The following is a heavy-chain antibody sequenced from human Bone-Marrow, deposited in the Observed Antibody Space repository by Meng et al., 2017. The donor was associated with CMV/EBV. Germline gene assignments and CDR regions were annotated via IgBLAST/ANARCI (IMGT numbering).Heavy chain of an antibody. CDR1: GFTFSSYS. D-gene: IGHD4-23*01. CDR2: ISGFDSTR. Sequence: GESLKISCAASGFTFSSYSMNWVRQAPGKGLEWVSYISGFDSTRYYADSVKGRFTISRDNSKNTLYLQMNSLRAEDTAVYYCARDNSVVISVWDGMDVWGQGTTVTVSS. CDR3: ARDNSVVISVWDGMDV. V-gene: IGHV3-48*01. J-gene: IGHJ6*02.